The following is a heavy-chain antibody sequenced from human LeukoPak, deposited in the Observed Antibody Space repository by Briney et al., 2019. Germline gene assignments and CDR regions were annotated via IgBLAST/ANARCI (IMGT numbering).Heavy chain of an antibody. J-gene: IGHJ5*02. CDR2: ISSNGGST. CDR3: ARDYGSGSPNPNWFDP. V-gene: IGHV3-64*01. CDR1: GFTFSSYA. Sequence: RGSLRLSCAASGFTFSSYAMHWVRQAPGKGLEYVSAISSNGGSTYYANSVKGRFTISRDNSKNTLYLQMGSLRAEDMAVYYCARDYGSGSPNPNWFDPWGQGTLVTVSS. D-gene: IGHD3-10*01.